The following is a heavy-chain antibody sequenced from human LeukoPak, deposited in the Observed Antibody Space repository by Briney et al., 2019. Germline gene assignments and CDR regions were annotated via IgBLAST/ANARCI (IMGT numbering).Heavy chain of an antibody. CDR3: ARAVSESITMVRGVINDAFDI. CDR1: GYTFTSYG. CDR2: ISAYNGNT. V-gene: IGHV1-18*01. D-gene: IGHD3-10*01. Sequence: ASVKVSCKASGYTFTSYGISWVRQAPGQGLEWMGWISAYNGNTNYAQKLQGRVTMTTDTSTNTAYMEVRSLRSDDAAVYYCARAVSESITMVRGVINDAFDIWGQGTMVTVSS. J-gene: IGHJ3*02.